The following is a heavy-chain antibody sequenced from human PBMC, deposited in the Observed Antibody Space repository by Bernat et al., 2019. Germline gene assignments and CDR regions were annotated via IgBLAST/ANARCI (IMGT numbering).Heavy chain of an antibody. CDR2: ISWNSGSI. Sequence: EVQLVESGGGLVQPGRSLRLSCAASGFTFDDYAMHWVRQAPGKGLEWVSGISWNSGSIGYADSVKGRFTISRDNAKNSLYLQMNSLSSEDTALYYCAKNPSGSYGRLGTYYFDYWGQGTLVTVSS. V-gene: IGHV3-9*01. D-gene: IGHD1-26*01. CDR1: GFTFDDYA. J-gene: IGHJ4*02. CDR3: AKNPSGSYGRLGTYYFDY.